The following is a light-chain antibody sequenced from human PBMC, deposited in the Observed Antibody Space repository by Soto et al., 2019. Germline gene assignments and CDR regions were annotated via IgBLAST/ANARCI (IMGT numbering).Light chain of an antibody. V-gene: IGKV1-5*03. J-gene: IGKJ3*01. CDR1: QSISSW. CDR2: KAS. Sequence: DIPMTKSPSTLSASVGDRVTITCRASQSISSWLAWYQQKPGKAPKLLIYKASSLESGVTARFSGSGSGTEFTLTCSRLQPDDFATYYCQQGFTFGPGTKVDIK. CDR3: QQGFT.